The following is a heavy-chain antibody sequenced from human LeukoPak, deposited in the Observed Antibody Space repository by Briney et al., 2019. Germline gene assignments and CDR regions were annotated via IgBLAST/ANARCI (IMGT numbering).Heavy chain of an antibody. CDR1: GFTFSSYW. CDR3: ARGPLVTYYFDY. CDR2: INSDGSST. J-gene: IGHJ4*02. Sequence: GGSLRLSCAASGFTFSSYWMHWVPQAPGKGLVGVSRINSDGSSTSYADSVKGRFTISRDNAKNTLYLQMNSLRAEATAVYYCARGPLVTYYFDYWGQGTLVTVSS. V-gene: IGHV3-74*01.